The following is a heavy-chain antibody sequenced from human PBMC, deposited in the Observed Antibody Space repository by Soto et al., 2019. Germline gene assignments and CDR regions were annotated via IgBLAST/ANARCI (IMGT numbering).Heavy chain of an antibody. CDR2: INPSGGST. Sequence: ASVKVSCKASGYTFTSYYMHWVRQAPGQGLEWMGIINPSGGSTSYAQKFQGRVTMTRDTSTSTVYMELSSLRSEDTAVYYCARDIMITFGGVIVIRPYFDYWGQGTLVTVSS. CDR3: ARDIMITFGGVIVIRPYFDY. CDR1: GYTFTSYY. J-gene: IGHJ4*02. D-gene: IGHD3-16*02. V-gene: IGHV1-46*03.